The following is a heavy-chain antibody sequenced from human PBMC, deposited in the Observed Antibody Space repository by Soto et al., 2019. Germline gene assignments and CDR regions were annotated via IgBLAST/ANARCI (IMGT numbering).Heavy chain of an antibody. CDR3: ARRVAGWFDP. CDR2: IYYSGST. J-gene: IGHJ5*02. CDR1: GGSISSYY. V-gene: IGHV4-59*08. Sequence: PSETLSLTCTVSGGSISSYYWNWIRQPPGKGLEWIGYIYYSGSTYYNPSLKSRVTISVDTSKNQVSLELSSVTAADTALYYCARRVAGWFDPWGQGALVTVSS.